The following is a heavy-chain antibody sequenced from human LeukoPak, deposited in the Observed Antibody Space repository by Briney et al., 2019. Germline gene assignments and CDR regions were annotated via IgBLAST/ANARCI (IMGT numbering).Heavy chain of an antibody. Sequence: PGGSLRLSCAASGFTFSNAYMSWVRQAPGKGLECVGRIKSKTAGGTTDDAAPVKGRFTISRDDSKNTLYLQMNSLKTEDTAVYYCTTDLLTIFGVTNNYWGQGALVTVSS. CDR3: TTDLLTIFGVTNNY. J-gene: IGHJ4*02. V-gene: IGHV3-15*01. CDR1: GFTFSNAY. CDR2: IKSKTAGGTT. D-gene: IGHD3-3*01.